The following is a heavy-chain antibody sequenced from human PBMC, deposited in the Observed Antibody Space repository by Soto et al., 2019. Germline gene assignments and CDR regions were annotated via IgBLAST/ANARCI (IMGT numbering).Heavy chain of an antibody. J-gene: IGHJ4*01. CDR1: GYTLPNFG. V-gene: IGHV1-18*01. D-gene: IGHD1-26*01. CDR3: ARENSGSYHRHFDY. CDR2: ISAYTANT. Sequence: ASVKVSCKASGYTLPNFGLSWVRQAPGQGLEWMGCISAYTANTNYAQKLQDRVTMTTDTSTSTAFLELRSLRSDDTAVYYCARENSGSYHRHFDYWGQGTLVTVSS.